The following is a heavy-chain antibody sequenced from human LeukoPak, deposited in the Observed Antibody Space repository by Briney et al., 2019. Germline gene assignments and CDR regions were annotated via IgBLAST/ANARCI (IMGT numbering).Heavy chain of an antibody. Sequence: PSETLSLTCTVSGGSISSYYWSWIRQPPGKGLEWIGYIYYSGSTNHNPSLKSRVTISVDTSKNQFSLKLSSVTAADTAVYYCARVGSSWYPIRQEFWFDPWGQGTLVTVSS. CDR3: ARVGSSWYPIRQEFWFDP. CDR2: IYYSGST. CDR1: GGSISSYY. D-gene: IGHD6-13*01. J-gene: IGHJ5*02. V-gene: IGHV4-59*01.